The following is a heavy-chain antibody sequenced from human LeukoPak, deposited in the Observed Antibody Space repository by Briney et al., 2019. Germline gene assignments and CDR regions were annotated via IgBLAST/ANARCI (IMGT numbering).Heavy chain of an antibody. CDR3: AREQVRDIVVVPAANRFDP. CDR2: INPNSGDS. V-gene: IGHV1-2*02. Sequence: ASVKVSCKASGYTFTDYYIHWVRQAPGQGLEWMGWINPNSGDSDLAPKFQGRVTMTTDTSTSTAYMELRSLRSDDTAVYYCAREQVRDIVVVPAANRFDPWGQGTLVTVSS. J-gene: IGHJ5*02. D-gene: IGHD2-2*01. CDR1: GYTFTDYY.